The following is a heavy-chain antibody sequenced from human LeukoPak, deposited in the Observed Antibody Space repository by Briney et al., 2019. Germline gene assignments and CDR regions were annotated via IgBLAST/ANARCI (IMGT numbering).Heavy chain of an antibody. CDR3: ARGQVPAARGYNWFDP. J-gene: IGHJ5*02. Sequence: SETLSLTCAVYGWSFNDYYWNWVRQPPGKGLEWIGEINARGDTNYNPSLKSRVTISLDSSKNQFSLTLTSMIAADTAIYYCARGQVPAARGYNWFDPWGQGTLVTVSS. CDR1: GWSFNDYY. D-gene: IGHD2-2*01. CDR2: INARGDT. V-gene: IGHV4-34*01.